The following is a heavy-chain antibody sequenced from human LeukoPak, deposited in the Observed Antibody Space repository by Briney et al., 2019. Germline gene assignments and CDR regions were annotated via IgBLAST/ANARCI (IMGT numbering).Heavy chain of an antibody. V-gene: IGHV1-18*01. CDR3: ARGLAARDAFDI. CDR1: GYTFTSYG. J-gene: IGHJ3*02. CDR2: ISAYNGNT. Sequence: ASVKVSCKASGYTFTSYGISWVRQAPGQGLEWMGWISAYNGNTNYAQRLQGRVTMTTDTSTSTAFMELRSLRSDDTAVYYCARGLAARDAFDIWGQGTMVTVSS. D-gene: IGHD2-15*01.